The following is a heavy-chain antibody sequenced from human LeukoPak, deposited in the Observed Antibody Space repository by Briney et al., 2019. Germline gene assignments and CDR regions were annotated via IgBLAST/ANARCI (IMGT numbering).Heavy chain of an antibody. J-gene: IGHJ4*02. CDR1: GFTFSSYS. CDR3: ARAPGSTYDY. D-gene: IGHD2-2*01. V-gene: IGHV3-48*02. CDR2: IGGGGRTI. Sequence: GGSLRLSCAASGFTFSSYSMNWVRQAQGKGLEWVSYIGGGGRTIYYADSVKGRFTISRDNAKNSLYLQMNSLRDEDTAVYYCARAPGSTYDYWGQGTLVTVSS.